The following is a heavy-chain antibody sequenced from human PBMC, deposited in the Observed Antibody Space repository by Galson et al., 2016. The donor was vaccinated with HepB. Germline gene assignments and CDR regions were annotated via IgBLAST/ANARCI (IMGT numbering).Heavy chain of an antibody. Sequence: SLRLSCAASGFTFTTYWMHWVRQDPEKGLVWVSGINTDGSSTIYADSVKGRFTISRDNAKNTLSLQMNSLRAEDTAVYYCARDPEWDLTLDVWGRGTTVTVSS. D-gene: IGHD1-26*01. CDR1: GFTFTTYW. CDR3: ARDPEWDLTLDV. V-gene: IGHV3-74*01. J-gene: IGHJ6*02. CDR2: INTDGSST.